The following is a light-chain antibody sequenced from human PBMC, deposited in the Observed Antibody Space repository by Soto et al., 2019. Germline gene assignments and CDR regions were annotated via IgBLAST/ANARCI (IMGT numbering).Light chain of an antibody. CDR3: QQVKTYPLT. Sequence: DIQLTQSPSFLSASVGDRVTITCRASQDISSHLGWYQQKPGKAPKLLIYAASTLQSGVPSGFGGSGSGTEFTLTITSLQPEDFATYYCQQVKTYPLTFGGGTKVEIK. J-gene: IGKJ4*01. V-gene: IGKV1-9*01. CDR1: QDISSH. CDR2: AAS.